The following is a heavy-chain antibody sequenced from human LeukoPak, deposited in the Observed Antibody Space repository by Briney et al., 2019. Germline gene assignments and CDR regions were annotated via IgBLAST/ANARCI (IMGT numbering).Heavy chain of an antibody. Sequence: SQTLSLTCAVSGGSISGGGYSWRWIRQPPGKGLEWIGYIYHSGSTYYNPSLKSRVTISVDRSKNQFSLKLSSVTAADTAVYYCARVTPDYYYYGMDVWGQGTTVTVSS. D-gene: IGHD2-21*02. CDR2: IYHSGST. CDR1: GGSISGGGYS. CDR3: ARVTPDYYYYGMDV. J-gene: IGHJ6*02. V-gene: IGHV4-30-2*01.